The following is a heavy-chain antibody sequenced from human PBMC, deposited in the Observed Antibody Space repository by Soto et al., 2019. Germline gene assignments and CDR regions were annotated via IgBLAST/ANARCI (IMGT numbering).Heavy chain of an antibody. D-gene: IGHD3-22*01. V-gene: IGHV1-18*01. CDR1: GYTFTSYG. CDR2: ISAYNGNT. CDR3: ARVDDSSGYYYHYYFGY. Sequence: QVQLVQSGAEVKKPGASVKVSCKASGYTFTSYGISWVRQAPGQGHEWMGWISAYNGNTNYAQKLQGRVTMTTDTTTSTSYMALRSLRSDDTAVYYCARVDDSSGYYYHYYFGYWGQGTLVTVSS. J-gene: IGHJ4*02.